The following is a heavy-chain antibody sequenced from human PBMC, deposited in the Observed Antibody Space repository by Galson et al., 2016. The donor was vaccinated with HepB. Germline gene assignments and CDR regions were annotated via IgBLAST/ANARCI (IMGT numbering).Heavy chain of an antibody. CDR2: ITGTDYYT. CDR1: GFAFRTYS. V-gene: IGHV3-21*01. Sequence: SLRLSCAASGFAFRTYSMNWVRQTPGKGLEWVASITGTDYYTYSADSIKDRSPISRDNPRNLLHLQMNSLGVADSAIYYCATGSCSGSSRFRFYFYMDMWGKGTTVTVCS. D-gene: IGHD3-10*02. J-gene: IGHJ6*03. CDR3: ATGSCSGSSRFRFYFYMDM.